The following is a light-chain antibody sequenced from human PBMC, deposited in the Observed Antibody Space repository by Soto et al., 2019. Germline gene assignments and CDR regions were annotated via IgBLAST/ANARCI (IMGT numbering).Light chain of an antibody. V-gene: IGKV1-5*03. CDR3: QQYDSYSWT. CDR2: KAS. Sequence: IRMTQSPSSFSASTGDRVTITCRASQTISSWLAWYQQKPGKAPKLLIYKASTLKSGVPSRFSGSGSGTEFLLTISSLQPDDFATYYCQQYDSYSWTFGQGTKVDIK. CDR1: QTISSW. J-gene: IGKJ1*01.